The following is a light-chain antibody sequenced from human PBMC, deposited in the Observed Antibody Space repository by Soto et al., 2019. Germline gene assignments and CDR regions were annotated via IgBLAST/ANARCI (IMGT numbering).Light chain of an antibody. CDR3: QQSYSTLT. CDR2: AAS. CDR1: QSISSY. J-gene: IGKJ3*01. Sequence: DIQMTQSPSSLSASVGDRVTITCRASQSISSYLNWYQQKPGKAPKLLIYAASSLQSGVPSRFSGSGSGTDFTLTISSLQPEDFANYYCQQSYSTLTFGPGTKVYIK. V-gene: IGKV1-39*01.